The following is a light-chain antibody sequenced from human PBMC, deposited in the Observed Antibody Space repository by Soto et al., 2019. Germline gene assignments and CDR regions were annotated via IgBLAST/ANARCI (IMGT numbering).Light chain of an antibody. CDR3: TSYAGGNNV. J-gene: IGLJ1*01. V-gene: IGLV2-8*01. Sequence: QSALTQPPSASGSPGQSVIISCTGTSTDVGGYDYVSWYQQHPGKVPKLLIYEVNKRPSGVPDRFSGSKSGNTASLTVSGLQPEDEGDYYCTSYAGGNNVFGTGTKLTVL. CDR1: STDVGGYDY. CDR2: EVN.